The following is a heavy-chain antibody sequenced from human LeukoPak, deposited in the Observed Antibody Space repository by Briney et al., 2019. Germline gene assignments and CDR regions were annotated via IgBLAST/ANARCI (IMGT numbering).Heavy chain of an antibody. CDR3: ARGGAIVVVPAAELRFDP. Sequence: VASVKVSRKASAGTFSSYTINWVRQAPGQGLEGMGRIIPILGIANYAQKFQGRVTITADKSTSTAYMELSSLRSEDTAVYYCARGGAIVVVPAAELRFDPWGQGTLVTVSS. V-gene: IGHV1-69*02. CDR2: IIPILGIA. CDR1: AGTFSSYT. D-gene: IGHD2-2*01. J-gene: IGHJ5*02.